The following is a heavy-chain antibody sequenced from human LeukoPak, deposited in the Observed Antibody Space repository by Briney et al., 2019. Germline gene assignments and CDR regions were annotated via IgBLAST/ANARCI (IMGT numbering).Heavy chain of an antibody. CDR3: ARDQSSSWYVAWFDP. Sequence: PGGSLRLSCAASGFTFSSYWMHWVRQAPGKGLVWVSRINNDESHTTYADSVKGRFTISSDNAKNTLYLQMNSLRVEDTAVYYCARDQSSSWYVAWFDPWGQGTLVTVSS. J-gene: IGHJ5*02. V-gene: IGHV3-74*01. CDR1: GFTFSSYW. CDR2: INNDESHT. D-gene: IGHD6-13*01.